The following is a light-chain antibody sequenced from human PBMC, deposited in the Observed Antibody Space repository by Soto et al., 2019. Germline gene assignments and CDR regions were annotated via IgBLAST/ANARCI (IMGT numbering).Light chain of an antibody. J-gene: IGKJ4*01. CDR2: GAS. V-gene: IGKV1-9*01. Sequence: DIQLTHSPSFLSASVGDRVTITCRAGQGISSYLAWYQQRPGEPPELLIYGASTLQSGVASRFSGSGSGTEFTLTISSLQPDDFATYYCQQYNSYSSSLTFGGGTKVDIK. CDR3: QQYNSYSSSLT. CDR1: QGISSY.